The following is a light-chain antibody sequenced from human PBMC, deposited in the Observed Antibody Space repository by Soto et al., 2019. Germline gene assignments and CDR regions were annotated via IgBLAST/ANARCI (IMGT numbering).Light chain of an antibody. V-gene: IGKV1-5*01. CDR1: QSISTW. CDR2: HAS. CDR3: QQYNSYPWT. J-gene: IGKJ1*01. Sequence: DIQMTQSPSTLSASVGDRVTITCRASQSISTWLAWYQQKPGKAPKLLIYHASSLESGVSSRFSGSGSGTEFTLSISSLQPDDFATYFCQQYNSYPWTFGQGTKL.